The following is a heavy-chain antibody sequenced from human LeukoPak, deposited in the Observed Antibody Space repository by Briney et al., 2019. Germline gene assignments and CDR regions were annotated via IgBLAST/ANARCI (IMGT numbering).Heavy chain of an antibody. CDR1: GGSISSYY. CDR2: IYHSGST. Sequence: SSETLSLTCTVSGGSISSYYWGWIRQPPGKGLEWIGNIYHSGSTYYNPSLKSRVTISVDTSKNQFSLKLSSVTAADTAVYYCARLPPYSSSAYYFDYWGQGTLVTVSS. D-gene: IGHD6-6*01. J-gene: IGHJ4*02. V-gene: IGHV4-59*08. CDR3: ARLPPYSSSAYYFDY.